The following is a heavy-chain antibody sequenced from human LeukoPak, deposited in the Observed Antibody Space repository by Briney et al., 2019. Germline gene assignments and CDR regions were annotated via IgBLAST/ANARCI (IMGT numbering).Heavy chain of an antibody. V-gene: IGHV1-2*02. CDR2: INPNGGDT. CDR3: ARDRGYNWNSQAYDY. D-gene: IGHD1-7*01. Sequence: GASVKVSCKVFGYRFTGYYMNWVRQAPGQGLEWMGWINPNGGDTNSAQKFQGRVTITADESTSTAYMELSSLRSEDTAVYYCARDRGYNWNSQAYDYWGQGTLVTVSS. J-gene: IGHJ4*02. CDR1: GYRFTGYY.